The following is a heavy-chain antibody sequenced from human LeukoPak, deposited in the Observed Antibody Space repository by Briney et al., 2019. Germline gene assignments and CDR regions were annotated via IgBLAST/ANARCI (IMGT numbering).Heavy chain of an antibody. J-gene: IGHJ3*02. CDR3: VREEWCSGGGCYLNAFDI. CDR1: DNTFSGKG. Sequence: ASVKVSCKASDNTFSGKGVIWVRQAPGQGLEWMAYISPYSGKTRYVQKIQGRVTVTTDTTTSTSYLELRSLTFDDTAVYDCVREEWCSGGGCYLNAFDIWGQGTMVTVSS. D-gene: IGHD2-15*01. V-gene: IGHV1-18*01. CDR2: ISPYSGKT.